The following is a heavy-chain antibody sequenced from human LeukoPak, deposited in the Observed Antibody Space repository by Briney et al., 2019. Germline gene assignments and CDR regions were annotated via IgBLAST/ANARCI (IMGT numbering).Heavy chain of an antibody. D-gene: IGHD1-14*01. CDR2: GYYSGST. Sequence: SETLSLTCTVSGGSINSNSFYWGWIRQPPGKGLEWIGSGYYSGSTSYNPSLKGRVTISVDTSRNQFSLRLSSVTAADTAVYFCGRLRAIGTPTTYDYWGQGTLVTVSS. V-gene: IGHV4-39*01. J-gene: IGHJ4*02. CDR1: GGSINSNSFY. CDR3: GRLRAIGTPTTYDY.